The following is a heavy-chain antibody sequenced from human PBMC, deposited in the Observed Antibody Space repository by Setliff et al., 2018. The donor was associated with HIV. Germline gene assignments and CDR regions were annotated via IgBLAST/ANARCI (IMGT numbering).Heavy chain of an antibody. J-gene: IGHJ3*02. V-gene: IGHV4-59*08. CDR1: GGSISSAY. CDR3: ASGQWLEHAFDI. Sequence: SSETLSLTCAVSGGSISSAYWSWVRQPPGKGLEWIGYIYSGGITKYNPSLKSRVTISVDTSKNRFSLTLRSVTAADTAVYYCASGQWLEHAFDIWGQGTVVTVSS. CDR2: IYSGGIT. D-gene: IGHD6-19*01.